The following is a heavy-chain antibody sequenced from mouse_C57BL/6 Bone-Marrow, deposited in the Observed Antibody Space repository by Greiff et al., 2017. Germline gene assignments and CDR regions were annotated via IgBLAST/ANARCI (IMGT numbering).Heavy chain of an antibody. V-gene: IGHV1-59*01. CDR2: IDPSDSYT. CDR3: ARAGVYYGSSLAWFAY. J-gene: IGHJ3*01. D-gene: IGHD1-1*01. CDR1: GYTFTSYW. Sequence: VQLQQPGAELVRPGTSVKLSCKASGYTFTSYWMHWVKQRPGQGLEWIGVIDPSDSYTNYNQKFKGKATLTVDTSSSTAYMQLSSLTSVNSAVYYCARAGVYYGSSLAWFAYWGQGTLVTVSA.